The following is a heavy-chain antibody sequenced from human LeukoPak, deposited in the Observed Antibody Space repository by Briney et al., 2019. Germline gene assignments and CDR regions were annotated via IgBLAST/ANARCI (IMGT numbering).Heavy chain of an antibody. CDR2: MNPNSGNT. CDR1: GYTFTSYD. D-gene: IGHD3-9*01. V-gene: IGHV1-8*01. Sequence: GASVKVSCKASGYTFTSYDINWVRQATGQGLEWMGWMNPNSGNTGYAQKFQGRVTMTRNTSISTAYMELSSLRSEDTAVYYCARRYYDILTGYLYYYYYMDVWGKGTTVTISS. J-gene: IGHJ6*03. CDR3: ARRYYDILTGYLYYYYYMDV.